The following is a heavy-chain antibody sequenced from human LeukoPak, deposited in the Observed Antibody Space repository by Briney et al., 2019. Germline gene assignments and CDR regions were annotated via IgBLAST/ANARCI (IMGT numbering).Heavy chain of an antibody. J-gene: IGHJ5*02. V-gene: IGHV3-23*01. Sequence: GGSLRLSCAASGFTFSSYWMSWVRQAPGKGLEWVSAISGSGGSTYYADSVKGRFTISRDNSKNTLYLQMNSLRAEDTAVYYCAKDGYSSDYVDWFDPWGQGTPVTVSS. CDR3: AKDGYSSDYVDWFDP. CDR2: ISGSGGST. CDR1: GFTFSSYW. D-gene: IGHD5-12*01.